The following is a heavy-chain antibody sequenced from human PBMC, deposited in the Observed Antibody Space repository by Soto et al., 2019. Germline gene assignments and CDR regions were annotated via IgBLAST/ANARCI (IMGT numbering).Heavy chain of an antibody. CDR2: ISTYNGNT. Sequence: QVQLVQSGAEVKKPGASVTVSCKASGYTFTNYGLSWVRQAPGQGLEWMGWISTYNGNTNYAQKFQGRVTMTRDTATSTAYMELRSLGSDDTAVFYFASWAYGSGTPTGSWGQGTLVTVSS. CDR3: ASWAYGSGTPTGS. D-gene: IGHD3-10*01. CDR1: GYTFTNYG. J-gene: IGHJ5*02. V-gene: IGHV1-18*01.